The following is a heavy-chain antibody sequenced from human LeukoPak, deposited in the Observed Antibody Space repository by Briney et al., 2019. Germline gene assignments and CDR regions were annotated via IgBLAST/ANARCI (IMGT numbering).Heavy chain of an antibody. CDR1: GFTFSSYA. V-gene: IGHV3-23*01. D-gene: IGHD2-2*01. J-gene: IGHJ6*02. Sequence: GGSLRLSCAASGFTFSSYAMSWVRQAPGKGLEWVSAISGSGGSTYYADSVKGRFTISRDNSKNTLYLQMNSLRAEDMAVYYCAKSNCSSTSCYAAGYYYYYGMDVWGQGTTVTVSS. CDR2: ISGSGGST. CDR3: AKSNCSSTSCYAAGYYYYYGMDV.